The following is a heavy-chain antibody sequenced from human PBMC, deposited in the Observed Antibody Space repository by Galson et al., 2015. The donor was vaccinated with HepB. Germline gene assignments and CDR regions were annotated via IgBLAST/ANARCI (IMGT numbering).Heavy chain of an antibody. CDR1: GFSFSSYA. V-gene: IGHV3-30*04. CDR2: ISYAGTNK. CDR3: SRGGGDSTWPFDY. Sequence: SLRLSCAASGFSFSSYAMHWVRQAPGKGLEWVSVISYAGTNKHYAESVKGRFTISRDSSKNTLYLQMNSLRADDTAMYYCSRGGGDSTWPFDYWGQGALVTVSS. D-gene: IGHD6-13*01. J-gene: IGHJ4*02.